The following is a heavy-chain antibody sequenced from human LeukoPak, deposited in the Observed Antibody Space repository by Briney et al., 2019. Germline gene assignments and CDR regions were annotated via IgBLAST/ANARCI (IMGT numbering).Heavy chain of an antibody. D-gene: IGHD2-15*01. Sequence: GGSLRLSCAASGFTFSSYAVSWLRQAPGGGLEWGSAISGSGGSTYYADSVKGRFTISRDHSKNTPYLQMNSLRAEDWALYCCAKDLSWIFRVVDYYYGMDVWGQGTTVTVSS. CDR2: ISGSGGST. V-gene: IGHV3-23*01. CDR1: GFTFSSYA. CDR3: AKDLSWIFRVVDYYYGMDV. J-gene: IGHJ6*02.